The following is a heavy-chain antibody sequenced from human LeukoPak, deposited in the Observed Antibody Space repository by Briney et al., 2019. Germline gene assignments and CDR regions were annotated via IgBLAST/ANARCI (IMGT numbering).Heavy chain of an antibody. CDR2: IYYSGST. V-gene: IGHV4-61*01. CDR1: GGSISSSNW. Sequence: PSETLSLTCAVSGGSISSSNWWSWIRQPPGKGLEWIGYIYYSGSTNYNPSLKSRVTISVDTSKNQFSLKLSSVTAADTAVYYCARERGDFWSGYYGDYYYGMDVWGQGTTVTVSS. D-gene: IGHD3-3*01. J-gene: IGHJ6*02. CDR3: ARERGDFWSGYYGDYYYGMDV.